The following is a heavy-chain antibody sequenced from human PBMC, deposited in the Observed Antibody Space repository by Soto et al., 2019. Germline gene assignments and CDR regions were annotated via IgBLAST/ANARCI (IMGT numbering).Heavy chain of an antibody. CDR3: ARMDGDYNYYGLDV. J-gene: IGHJ6*02. V-gene: IGHV2-26*01. Sequence: SGPTLVNPTETLTLTCSVSGFSLTNGRMGVSWIRQPPGKALEWLAHFFSDAERSYSTSMQSRLNMYKDSSGSQVVLTMTNMAPADAATYFCARMDGDYNYYGLDVWGHGIAVTVSS. CDR2: FFSDAER. D-gene: IGHD4-17*01. CDR1: GFSLTNGRMG.